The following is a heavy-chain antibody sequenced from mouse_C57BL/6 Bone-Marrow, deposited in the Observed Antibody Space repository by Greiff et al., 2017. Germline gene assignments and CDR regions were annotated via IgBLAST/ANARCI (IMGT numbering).Heavy chain of an antibody. D-gene: IGHD1-1*01. V-gene: IGHV5-2*01. Sequence: EVKLVASGGGLVQPGESLKLSCESNEYEFPSHDMSWVRKTPEKRLELVAAINSDGGSTYYPDTMERRFIISRDNTKKTLYLQMSSLRSEDTALYYCARHGREDGSSLYWYFDVWGTGTTVTVSS. CDR1: EYEFPSHD. J-gene: IGHJ1*03. CDR3: ARHGREDGSSLYWYFDV. CDR2: INSDGGST.